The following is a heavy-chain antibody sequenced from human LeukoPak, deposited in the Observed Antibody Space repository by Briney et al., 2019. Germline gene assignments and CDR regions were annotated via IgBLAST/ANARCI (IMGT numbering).Heavy chain of an antibody. Sequence: GGSLRLSCAASGFIFSSYGMHWVRQAPGKGLEWVTFIRYDGINKYYADSVKGRFTVSRDNSKNTLYLQMNSLRAEDTAVYYCARAYHSSSWYINYYYYMDVWGKGTTVTISS. J-gene: IGHJ6*03. CDR3: ARAYHSSSWYINYYYYMDV. D-gene: IGHD6-13*01. V-gene: IGHV3-30*02. CDR1: GFIFSSYG. CDR2: IRYDGINK.